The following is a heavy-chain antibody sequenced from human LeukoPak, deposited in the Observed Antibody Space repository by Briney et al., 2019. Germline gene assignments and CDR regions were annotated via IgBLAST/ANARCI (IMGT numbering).Heavy chain of an antibody. J-gene: IGHJ3*02. D-gene: IGHD3-22*01. CDR2: INHSGST. CDR1: GGSFSGYY. Sequence: PSETLSPTCAVYGGSFSGYYWSWIRQPPGKGLEWIGEINHSGSTNYNPSLKSRVTISVDTSKNQFSLKLSSVTATDTAVYYCARDPYDRGGYGAFDIWGQGTMVSVS. CDR3: ARDPYDRGGYGAFDI. V-gene: IGHV4-34*01.